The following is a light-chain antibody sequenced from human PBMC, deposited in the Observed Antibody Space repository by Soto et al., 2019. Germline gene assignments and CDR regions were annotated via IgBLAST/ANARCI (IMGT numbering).Light chain of an antibody. J-gene: IGLJ2*01. CDR3: RSCAGSDNSKV. Sequence: QSALTQPPSASGSPGQSVTISCTGTRSDVGSCVYVSWYQQHPGKAPKLILYEVTKRPSGVPDRFSGSRSGNTASLTVSGFQAEDEAEYFCRSCAGSDNSKVFGGGTKLTVL. CDR1: RSDVGSCVY. CDR2: EVT. V-gene: IGLV2-8*01.